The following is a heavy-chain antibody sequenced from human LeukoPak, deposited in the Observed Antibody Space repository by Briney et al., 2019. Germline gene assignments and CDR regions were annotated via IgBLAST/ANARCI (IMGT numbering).Heavy chain of an antibody. CDR3: ARDRYSSSWSFDY. J-gene: IGHJ4*02. CDR1: GYTFTSYD. V-gene: IGHV1-46*01. Sequence: ASVKVSCKASGYTFTSYDINWVRQAPGQGLEWMGIINPSGGSTSYAQKFQGRVTMTRDMSTSTVYMELSSLRSEDTAVYYCARDRYSSSWSFDYWGQGTLVTVSS. CDR2: INPSGGST. D-gene: IGHD6-13*01.